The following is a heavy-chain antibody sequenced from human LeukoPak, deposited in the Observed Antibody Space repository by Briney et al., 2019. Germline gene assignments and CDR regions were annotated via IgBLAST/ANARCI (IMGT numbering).Heavy chain of an antibody. D-gene: IGHD5/OR15-5a*01. CDR3: AKIEVSVTLDY. J-gene: IGHJ4*02. Sequence: PGGSLRLCCAASGFTFSTYGLHWVRQAPGKGLEWVAFIRNDGSNKYYADSVKGRFTISRDNSRNTLSLQMNSLRVGDTAVYYCAKIEVSVTLDYWGQGTLVTVSS. CDR2: IRNDGSNK. CDR1: GFTFSTYG. V-gene: IGHV3-30*02.